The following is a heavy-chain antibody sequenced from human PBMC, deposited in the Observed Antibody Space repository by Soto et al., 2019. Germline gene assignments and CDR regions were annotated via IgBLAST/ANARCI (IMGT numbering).Heavy chain of an antibody. Sequence: SETVSVTCPVSGYSISIGNYWGWIRQPPGKRLEWIGSIYQSGSTYYNPSLRSRATISVDTSKNQFSLKLSSVTAADTAVYYCARVLGAPLYYFDYWGPGIPVTISS. V-gene: IGHV4-38-2*02. J-gene: IGHJ4*02. CDR3: ARVLGAPLYYFDY. D-gene: IGHD1-26*01. CDR1: GYSISIGNY. CDR2: IYQSGST.